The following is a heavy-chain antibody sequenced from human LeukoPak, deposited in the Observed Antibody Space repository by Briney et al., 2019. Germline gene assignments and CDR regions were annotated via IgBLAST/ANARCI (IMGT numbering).Heavy chain of an antibody. D-gene: IGHD2-15*01. V-gene: IGHV3-23*01. J-gene: IGHJ4*02. CDR2: ISGSGGST. CDR1: GFTFSSYA. CDR3: VKGATAVVVVAATFDY. Sequence: QPGGSLRLSCAASGFTFSSYAMSWVRQAPGKGLEWVSAISGSGGSTYYADSVKGRFTISRDNSKNTLYLQMNSLRAEDTAVYYCVKGATAVVVVAATFDYWGQGTLVTVSS.